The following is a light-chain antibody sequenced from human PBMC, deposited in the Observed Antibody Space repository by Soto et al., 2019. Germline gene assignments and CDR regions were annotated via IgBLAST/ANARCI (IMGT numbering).Light chain of an antibody. Sequence: QSALTQPPSASGSLGQSVTISCTGISSDVGGYNYVSWHQQHPGKAPKLMIYEVTKRPSGVPDRFSGSKSGNTASLTVSGLQAEDEADYYCSSFAGGGNPVLFGGGTQLTVL. CDR3: SSFAGGGNPVL. J-gene: IGLJ2*01. CDR2: EVT. V-gene: IGLV2-8*01. CDR1: SSDVGGYNY.